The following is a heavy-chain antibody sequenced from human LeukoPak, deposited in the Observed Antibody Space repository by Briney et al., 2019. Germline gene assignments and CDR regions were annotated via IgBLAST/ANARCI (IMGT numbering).Heavy chain of an antibody. CDR1: GGSIRSNNYY. V-gene: IGHV4-39*02. D-gene: IGHD6-19*01. J-gene: IGHJ3*01. CDR3: ASRRLYSSGWYGIDAFDL. Sequence: SETLSLTCTVSGGSIRSNNYYWGWIRQPPGKGLEWIGSIYYSGSTYYNPSLKSRVTISVDTSKTHFSLKLSSVTAADTAVYYCASRRLYSSGWYGIDAFDLWGQGTMVTVSS. CDR2: IYYSGST.